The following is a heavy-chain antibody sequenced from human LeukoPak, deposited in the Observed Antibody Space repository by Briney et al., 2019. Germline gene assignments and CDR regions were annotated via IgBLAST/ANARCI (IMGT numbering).Heavy chain of an antibody. Sequence: SETLSLTCTVSGGSISSYYWGWIRQPPGKGLEWIGSIYYSGSTYYNPSLKSRVTISVDTSKNQFSLKLSSVTAADTAVYYCARDLLAYCGGDCYSDYWGQGTLVTVSS. CDR2: IYYSGST. CDR1: GGSISSYY. D-gene: IGHD2-21*02. CDR3: ARDLLAYCGGDCYSDY. V-gene: IGHV4-39*07. J-gene: IGHJ4*02.